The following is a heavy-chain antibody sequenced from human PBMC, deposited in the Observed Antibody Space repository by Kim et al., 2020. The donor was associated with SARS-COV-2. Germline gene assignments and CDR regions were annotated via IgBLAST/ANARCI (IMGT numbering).Heavy chain of an antibody. CDR3: ARDLNYYGSGSFGY. Sequence: SETLSLTCTFSGGSISSYYWSWIRQPPGKGLEWIGYIYYSGSTNYNPSLKSRVTISVDTSKNQFSLKLSSVTAADTAVYYCARDLNYYGSGSFGYWGQGTLVTVSS. CDR2: IYYSGST. CDR1: GGSISSYY. J-gene: IGHJ4*02. D-gene: IGHD3-10*01. V-gene: IGHV4-59*01.